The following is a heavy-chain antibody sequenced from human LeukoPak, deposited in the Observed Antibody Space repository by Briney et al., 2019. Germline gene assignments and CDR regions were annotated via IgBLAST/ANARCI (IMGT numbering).Heavy chain of an antibody. Sequence: PSETLSLTCTVSGGSISSYYWSWIRQPPGKGLEWIGYIYYSGSTNYSPSLKSRVTISADTSKNQFSLKLSSVTAADTAVYYCARHWLTDPFDIWGQGTMVTVSS. CDR2: IYYSGST. CDR3: ARHWLTDPFDI. J-gene: IGHJ3*02. V-gene: IGHV4-59*08. CDR1: GGSISSYY. D-gene: IGHD6-19*01.